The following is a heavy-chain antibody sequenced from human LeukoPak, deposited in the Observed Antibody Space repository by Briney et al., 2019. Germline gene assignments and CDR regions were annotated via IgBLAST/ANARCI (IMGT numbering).Heavy chain of an antibody. CDR3: ATENRELEAGFDP. D-gene: IGHD3-10*01. J-gene: IGHJ5*02. V-gene: IGHV1-69*06. CDR2: IIPIFGTA. Sequence: ASVKVSCKASGGTFSSYAISWVRQAPGQGLEWMGGIIPIFGTANYAQKFQGRVTITADKSASTAYMELSSLTSEDMAVYYCATENRELEAGFDPWGQGTLVTVSS. CDR1: GGTFSSYA.